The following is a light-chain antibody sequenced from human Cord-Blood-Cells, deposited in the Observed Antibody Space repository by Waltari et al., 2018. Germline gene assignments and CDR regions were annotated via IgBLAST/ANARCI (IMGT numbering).Light chain of an antibody. CDR2: EVS. CDR3: SSYAGSNPMVV. CDR1: SSDVGGYNY. Sequence: QSALTQPPSASGSPGQSVTISCTGTSSDVGGYNYVSWYQQHPGKAPKLMIYEVSKRPSGVPDRFSGSKSGKTASLTVSGLQAEDEADYYCSSYAGSNPMVVFGGGTKLTVL. V-gene: IGLV2-8*01. J-gene: IGLJ2*01.